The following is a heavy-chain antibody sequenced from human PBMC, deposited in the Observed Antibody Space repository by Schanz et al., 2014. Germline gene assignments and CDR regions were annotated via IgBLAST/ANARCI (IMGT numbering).Heavy chain of an antibody. Sequence: VQLVESGGGLVKPGGSLRLSCAPSGFTFSSYCINWVRQAPGKGLEWVANINQDGSEKYYVDSVKGRFTISRDNAKNSLFLQMNSLSAEDTAVYYCAKVAPAATYLDSWGLGTLVTVSS. CDR1: GFTFSSYC. J-gene: IGHJ4*02. D-gene: IGHD2-2*01. V-gene: IGHV3-7*03. CDR3: AKVAPAATYLDS. CDR2: INQDGSEK.